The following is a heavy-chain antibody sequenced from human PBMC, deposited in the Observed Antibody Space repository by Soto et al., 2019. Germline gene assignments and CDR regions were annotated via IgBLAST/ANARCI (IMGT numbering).Heavy chain of an antibody. CDR2: INVGNGNT. CDR1: GYIFTRYN. J-gene: IGHJ4*02. CDR3: ATPPGYDDCLDS. V-gene: IGHV1-3*01. D-gene: IGHD2-21*02. Sequence: GASVKVSCKTPGYIFTRYNIHCVRQAPGQRLEWMAWINVGNGNTRYSQKFQGRLTLTRDTPGNTAYLELNSLISEDTAVYYCATPPGYDDCLDSWGQGTLVTLSS.